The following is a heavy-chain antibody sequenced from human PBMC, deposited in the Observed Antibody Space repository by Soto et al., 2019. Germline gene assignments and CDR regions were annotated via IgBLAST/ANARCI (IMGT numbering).Heavy chain of an antibody. CDR1: GGSFSGYS. D-gene: IGHD3-22*01. V-gene: IGHV4-34*12. CDR2: ILHGGST. Sequence: PSETLSLTCAFYGGSFSGYSWSWIRQPPGKGLEWIGEILHGGSTNYSPSLKSRVTISVDTSKNQFSLELRSVTAADTAVYYCARPHYDTNTFYSYFDYWGQGTLVTVSS. J-gene: IGHJ4*02. CDR3: ARPHYDTNTFYSYFDY.